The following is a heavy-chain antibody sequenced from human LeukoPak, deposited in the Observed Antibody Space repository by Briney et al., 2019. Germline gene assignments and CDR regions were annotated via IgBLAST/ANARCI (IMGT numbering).Heavy chain of an antibody. V-gene: IGHV3-53*01. CDR2: IYSGGHT. CDR1: GFTVSSNY. CDR3: AREPYSSGRNWFDP. Sequence: PGGSLRLSCAASGFTVSSNYMSWVRQAPGKGLEWVSVIYSGGHTYYADSVKGRFTISRDNAKNSLYLQMNSLRAEDTAVYYCAREPYSSGRNWFDPWGQGTLVTVSS. D-gene: IGHD6-19*01. J-gene: IGHJ5*02.